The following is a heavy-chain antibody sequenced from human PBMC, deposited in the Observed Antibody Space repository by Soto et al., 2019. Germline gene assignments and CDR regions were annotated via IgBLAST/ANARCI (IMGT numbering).Heavy chain of an antibody. CDR2: INHSGST. Sequence: SETLSLTCAVYGGSFSGYYWSWIRQPPGKGLEWIGEINHSGSTNYNPSLKSRVTISVDTSKNQFSPKLSSVTAADTAVYYCARGWVNWFDPWGQGTLVTISS. J-gene: IGHJ5*02. V-gene: IGHV4-34*01. CDR1: GGSFSGYY. D-gene: IGHD7-27*01. CDR3: ARGWVNWFDP.